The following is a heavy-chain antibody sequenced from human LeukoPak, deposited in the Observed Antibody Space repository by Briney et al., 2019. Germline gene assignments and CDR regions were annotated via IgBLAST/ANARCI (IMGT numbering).Heavy chain of an antibody. J-gene: IGHJ4*02. CDR1: GGTFNTYA. V-gene: IGHV1-69*04. Sequence: ASVTVSCKAFGGTFNTYAISWVRQAPGQGLEWMGRIIPTSNIANYAHKFQGRVTITADKSTGTAYMELYSLRSEDTAVYYCASVYSGYDNTIDYWGQGTLATVSS. CDR3: ASVYSGYDNTIDY. CDR2: IIPTSNIA. D-gene: IGHD5-12*01.